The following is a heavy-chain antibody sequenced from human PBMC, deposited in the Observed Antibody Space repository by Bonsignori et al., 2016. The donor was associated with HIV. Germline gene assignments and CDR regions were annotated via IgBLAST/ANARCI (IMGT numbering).Heavy chain of an antibody. CDR2: IYHSGNT. J-gene: IGHJ5*02. Sequence: QVQLQESGPGLVKPSETLSLTCTVSGYSISSGYFWGWIRQPPGKGLEWIGSIYHSGNTYYNPSLKSRVTMSVDTSKNQFSLKLKVCEPPSDTAVYYCARGPPGSWANWFDPWGQGTLVTVSS. D-gene: IGHD3-10*01. V-gene: IGHV4-38-2*02. CDR3: ARGPPGSWANWFDP. CDR1: GYSISSGYF.